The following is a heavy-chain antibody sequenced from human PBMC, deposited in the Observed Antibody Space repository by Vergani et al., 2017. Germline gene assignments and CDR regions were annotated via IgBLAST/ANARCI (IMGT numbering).Heavy chain of an antibody. CDR3: TGRSASGWYGGYEF. J-gene: IGHJ4*02. V-gene: IGHV5-51*01. CDR1: GYTFTNYW. CDR2: IYPGDSDT. D-gene: IGHD6-19*01. Sequence: EVQLVQSGAEVKKPGESLQISCKTSGYTFTNYWIGWVRQLPGKGLEWMGIIYPGDSDTRYSPSFQGQVTISADRSISTAYLQWSSLKASDSAMYYCTGRSASGWYGGYEFWGLGSQVTVSP.